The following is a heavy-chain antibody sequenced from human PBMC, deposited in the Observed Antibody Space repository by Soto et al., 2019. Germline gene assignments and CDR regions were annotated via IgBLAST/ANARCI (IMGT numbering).Heavy chain of an antibody. Sequence: SETLSLTCTVSGASISPYYWSWIRQPPGKGLEWIGYIYYGGSTNYNPSLQSRVTMSVDTSKNQFSLRLNSVTAADTAIYYCARDRPSSGSFDYWGQGTLVT. D-gene: IGHD3-10*01. CDR2: IYYGGST. J-gene: IGHJ4*02. CDR3: ARDRPSSGSFDY. CDR1: GASISPYY. V-gene: IGHV4-59*01.